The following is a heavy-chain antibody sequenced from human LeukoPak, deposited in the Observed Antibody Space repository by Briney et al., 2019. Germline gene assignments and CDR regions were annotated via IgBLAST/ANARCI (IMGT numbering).Heavy chain of an antibody. CDR1: GFTFSSYS. V-gene: IGHV3-21*01. J-gene: IGHJ3*02. Sequence: GGSLRLSCAASGFTFSSYSMNWVRQAPGKGLEWVSSISSSSSYIYYADSVKGRFTISRDNAKNSLYLQMNSLRAEDTAVYYCARDIVGGFGGAGAFDIWGQGTMVTVSS. D-gene: IGHD3-10*01. CDR3: ARDIVGGFGGAGAFDI. CDR2: ISSSSSYI.